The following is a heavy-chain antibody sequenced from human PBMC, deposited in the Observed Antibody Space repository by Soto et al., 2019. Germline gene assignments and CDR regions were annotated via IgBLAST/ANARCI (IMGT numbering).Heavy chain of an antibody. CDR2: INSYNGNT. J-gene: IGHJ5*02. Sequence: QVQLVQSGAELKKPGASVKVSCKASGYTFTSYGISCVRQAPGQGLEWMGWINSYNGNTNYAQKLQGRVTMTTDTSTSTASMELRSLRSDDTAVYYCARVLPPFDPWGQGTLVTVSS. CDR1: GYTFTSYG. CDR3: ARVLPPFDP. V-gene: IGHV1-18*01.